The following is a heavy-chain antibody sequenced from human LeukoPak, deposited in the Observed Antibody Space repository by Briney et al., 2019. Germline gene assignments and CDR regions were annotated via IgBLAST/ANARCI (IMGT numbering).Heavy chain of an antibody. J-gene: IGHJ4*02. CDR2: ISGSGGST. CDR3: ARVYETNGYLY. CDR1: GFTFSSYA. V-gene: IGHV3-23*01. Sequence: GGSLRLSCAASGFTFSSYAMSWVRQAPGKGLEWVSAISGSGGSTYYAGSVKGRFTISRDNSKNTLYLQMNSLRVEDTAVYYCARVYETNGYLYWGQGSLVTVSS. D-gene: IGHD3-22*01.